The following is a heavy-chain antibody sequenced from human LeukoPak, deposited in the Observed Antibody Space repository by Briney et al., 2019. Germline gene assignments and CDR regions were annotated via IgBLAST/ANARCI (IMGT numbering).Heavy chain of an antibody. J-gene: IGHJ4*02. CDR1: GVTVSSYW. V-gene: IGHV3-7*01. CDR2: IKQDGSEK. CDR3: RVLRYFDWIYFDY. D-gene: IGHD3-9*01. Sequence: GGSLRLSCAASGVTVSSYWISWVRQAPGKGLEWVANIKQDGSEKYYVDSLKGRFTISRDNAKNSLYLQMNSLRAEDTAVYYCRVLRYFDWIYFDYWGQGTLVAVSS.